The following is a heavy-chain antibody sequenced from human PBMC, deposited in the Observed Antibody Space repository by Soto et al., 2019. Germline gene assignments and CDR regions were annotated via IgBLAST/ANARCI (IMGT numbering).Heavy chain of an antibody. D-gene: IGHD3-10*01. J-gene: IGHJ4*02. CDR1: GLTFGSRA. CDR3: ARGSTDSYPGSRIFDF. V-gene: IGHV3-23*01. Sequence: PGGSLRLSCVASGLTFGSRAMSWVRQAPGKGLQWVSTITDTGGDAKYADSVRCRFVISRDNSKKTLYLQMTSLTAEDSAMYFCARGSTDSYPGSRIFDFWGRGTLVTVSS. CDR2: ITDTGGDA.